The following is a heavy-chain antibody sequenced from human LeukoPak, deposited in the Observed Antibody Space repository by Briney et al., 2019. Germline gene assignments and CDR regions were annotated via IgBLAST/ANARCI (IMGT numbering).Heavy chain of an antibody. CDR3: ARGSGSYDY. J-gene: IGHJ4*02. V-gene: IGHV4-61*02. CDR2: IYASGST. Sequence: PSETLSLTCTVSGASISSGTYYWSWIRQPAGKGLEWIGRIYASGSTNYNPSLKSRVTISVDTSKNQFSLKVSSVTAADTAVYYCARGSGSYDYWGQGTLVTVSS. D-gene: IGHD1-26*01. CDR1: GASISSGTYY.